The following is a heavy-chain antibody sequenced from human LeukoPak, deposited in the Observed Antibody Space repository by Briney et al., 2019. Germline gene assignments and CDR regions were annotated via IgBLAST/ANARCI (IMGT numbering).Heavy chain of an antibody. Sequence: GGSLSLSCAASGFTFSSYRMNWVRQAPGKGLEWVSYIISSSSTIYYADSVKGRFTISRDNAKNSMYLQMNSLRDDDTAVYYCARQYYPIPFDYWGQGTLVTVSS. CDR1: GFTFSSYR. J-gene: IGHJ4*02. V-gene: IGHV3-48*02. CDR3: ARQYYPIPFDY. D-gene: IGHD3-10*01. CDR2: IISSSSTI.